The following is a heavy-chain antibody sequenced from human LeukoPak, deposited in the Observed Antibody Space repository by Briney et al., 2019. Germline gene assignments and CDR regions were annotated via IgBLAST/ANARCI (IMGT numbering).Heavy chain of an antibody. J-gene: IGHJ6*02. Sequence: GGSLRLSCAVSGVTFSSYTMNWVRQAPGKGLEWVSSIKGRFTISRDNAKNSLYLQMTSLRAEDTAMYYCARAQTGHDFWIVDVWGQGTTVTVSS. CDR2: I. V-gene: IGHV3-21*01. CDR3: ARAQTGHDFWIVDV. D-gene: IGHD3-3*01. CDR1: GVTFSSYT.